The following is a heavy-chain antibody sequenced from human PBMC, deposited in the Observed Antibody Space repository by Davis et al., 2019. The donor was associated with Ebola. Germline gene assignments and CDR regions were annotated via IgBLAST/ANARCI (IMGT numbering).Heavy chain of an antibody. CDR2: ISGSGGST. J-gene: IGHJ5*02. V-gene: IGHV3-23*01. D-gene: IGHD2-2*01. CDR3: AKDRQYQLLWGDNWFDP. Sequence: GESLKISCAASGFTFSSYAMNWVRQAPGKGLEWVSAISGSGGSTYYADSVKGRFTISRDNSKNTLYLQMNSLRAEDTAVYYCAKDRQYQLLWGDNWFDPWGQGTLVTVSS. CDR1: GFTFSSYA.